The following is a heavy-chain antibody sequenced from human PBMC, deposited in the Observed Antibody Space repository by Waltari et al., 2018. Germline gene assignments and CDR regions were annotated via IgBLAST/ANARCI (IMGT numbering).Heavy chain of an antibody. D-gene: IGHD6-13*01. CDR2: ISGSGGST. CDR1: GFTFRSYA. CDR3: AKDRGYPRGNFDY. J-gene: IGHJ4*02. Sequence: EVQLVESGGGLVQPGGSLRLSCAASGFTFRSYAMSWVRQAPGKGLEWVSAISGSGGSTYDADSVKGRFTISRDNSKNTLYLQMNSLRAEDTAVYYCAKDRGYPRGNFDYWGQGTLVTVSS. V-gene: IGHV3-23*04.